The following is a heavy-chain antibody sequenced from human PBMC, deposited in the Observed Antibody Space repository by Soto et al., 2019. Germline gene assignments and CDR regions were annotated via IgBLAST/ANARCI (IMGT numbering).Heavy chain of an antibody. CDR1: GFTFSSYA. Sequence: PGGSLRLSCAASGFTFSSYAMSWVRQAPGKGLEWVSAISGSGGSTYYADSVKGRFTISRDNSKNTLYLQMNSLRAEDTAVYYCAKDPLSGWVHYYFDYWGQGTLVTVSS. J-gene: IGHJ4*02. CDR2: ISGSGGST. D-gene: IGHD6-19*01. CDR3: AKDPLSGWVHYYFDY. V-gene: IGHV3-23*01.